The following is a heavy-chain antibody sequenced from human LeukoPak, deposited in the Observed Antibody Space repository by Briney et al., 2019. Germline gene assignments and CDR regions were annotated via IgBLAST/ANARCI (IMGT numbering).Heavy chain of an antibody. Sequence: GGSLRLSCAASGFTFSSYGMHWVRQAPGKGLDWVAVISYDGSNKYYADSVKGRFTISRDNSKNTLYLQMNSLRAEDTAVYYCARGLHGYTAMVNYFDYWGQGTLVTVSS. V-gene: IGHV3-30*03. J-gene: IGHJ4*02. D-gene: IGHD5-18*01. CDR1: GFTFSSYG. CDR2: ISYDGSNK. CDR3: ARGLHGYTAMVNYFDY.